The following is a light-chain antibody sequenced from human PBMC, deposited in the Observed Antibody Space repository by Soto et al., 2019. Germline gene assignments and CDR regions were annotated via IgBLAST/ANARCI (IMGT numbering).Light chain of an antibody. Sequence: QPVLTQSPSASASLGASVKLTCTLSSGHINYAIAWHQQQPEKGPRYLMKVNSDGSHRKGDGIPDRFSGSSSGAQRYLTISSLQSEDEADYYCQTWGTGIRVFGTGTKVTV. V-gene: IGLV4-69*01. CDR1: SGHINYA. CDR2: VNSDGSH. J-gene: IGLJ1*01. CDR3: QTWGTGIRV.